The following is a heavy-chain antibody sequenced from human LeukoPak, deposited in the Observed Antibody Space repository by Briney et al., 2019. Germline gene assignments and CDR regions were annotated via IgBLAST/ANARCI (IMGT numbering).Heavy chain of an antibody. Sequence: GGSLTLSCAASGFTFSSYAMSWVRQAPEQGLEWVSTISGSGGGTYYADSVKGRFTISRDDSKNTLYLQMNSLRAEDTAVYYCAKDLGRYRNNYFDYWGEGTLVTASS. CDR3: AKDLGRYRNNYFDY. CDR2: ISGSGGGT. CDR1: GFTFSSYA. J-gene: IGHJ4*02. V-gene: IGHV3-23*01. D-gene: IGHD1-26*01.